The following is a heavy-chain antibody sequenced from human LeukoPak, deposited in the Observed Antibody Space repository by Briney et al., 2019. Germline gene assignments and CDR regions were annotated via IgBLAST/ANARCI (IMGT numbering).Heavy chain of an antibody. CDR1: GGSISNYY. J-gene: IGHJ6*03. D-gene: IGHD6-13*01. Sequence: SETLSLTCTVSGGSISNYYWSWIRQPPGKGLEWIGYIYYSGSTNYNPSLKSRVTISVDTSKNQFSLKLSSVTAADTAVYYCARGRRSYSSSLYYYYYMDVWGKGTTVTISS. CDR3: ARGRRSYSSSLYYYYYMDV. V-gene: IGHV4-59*08. CDR2: IYYSGST.